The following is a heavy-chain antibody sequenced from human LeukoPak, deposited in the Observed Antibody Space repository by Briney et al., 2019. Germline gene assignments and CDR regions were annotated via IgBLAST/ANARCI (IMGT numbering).Heavy chain of an antibody. Sequence: ASVKVSCKASGYTFTSYGISWVRQAPGQGLEWMGWISAYNGNTNYAQKLQGRVTMTTDTSTSTAYMELRSLRSDDTAVYYCAREGPAGNDYYYYMDVWGKGTTVTVSS. J-gene: IGHJ6*03. CDR2: ISAYNGNT. V-gene: IGHV1-18*01. CDR3: AREGPAGNDYYYYMDV. D-gene: IGHD2-2*01. CDR1: GYTFTSYG.